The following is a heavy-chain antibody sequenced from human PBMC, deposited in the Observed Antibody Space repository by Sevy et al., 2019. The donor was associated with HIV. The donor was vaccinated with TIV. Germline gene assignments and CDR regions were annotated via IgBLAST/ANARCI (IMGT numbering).Heavy chain of an antibody. V-gene: IGHV3-48*02. D-gene: IGHD2-2*01. CDR3: ARRDIVVVPAAMTLERPYYYYYYMDV. CDR2: ISSSSSTI. J-gene: IGHJ6*03. CDR1: GFTFSSYS. Sequence: GGSLRLSCAASGFTFSSYSMNWVRQAPGKGLEWVSYISSSSSTIYYADSVKGRFTISRDNVKNSLILQKNSLRDEDTYVYYYARRDIVVVPAAMTLERPYYYYYYMDVWGKGTTVTVSS.